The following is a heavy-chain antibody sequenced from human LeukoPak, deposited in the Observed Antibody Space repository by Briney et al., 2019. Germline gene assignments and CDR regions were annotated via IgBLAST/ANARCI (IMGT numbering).Heavy chain of an antibody. CDR2: MNPNSGNT. D-gene: IGHD2-15*01. V-gene: IGHV1-8*03. CDR1: GYTFTSYD. Sequence: ASVKVSCKASGYTFTSYDINWVRQATGQGLEWMGWMNPNSGNTGYAQKFQGRVTITRNTTISTAYMELSSLRSEDTAVYYCAEDQKLQPFHYWGQGTLVTVSS. CDR3: AEDQKLQPFHY. J-gene: IGHJ4*02.